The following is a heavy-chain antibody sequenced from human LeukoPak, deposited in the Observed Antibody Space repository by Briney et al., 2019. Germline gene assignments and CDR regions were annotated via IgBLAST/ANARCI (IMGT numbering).Heavy chain of an antibody. J-gene: IGHJ4*02. CDR3: ARGGNLWFGDPVDY. Sequence: PSETLSLTCAVYGGSFSGYYWSWIRQPPGKGLEWIGEINHSGSTNYNPSLKSRVTISVDTSKNQFSLKLSSVTAADTAVYYCARGGNLWFGDPVDYWGQGTLVTVSS. V-gene: IGHV4-34*01. CDR2: INHSGST. D-gene: IGHD3-10*01. CDR1: GGSFSGYY.